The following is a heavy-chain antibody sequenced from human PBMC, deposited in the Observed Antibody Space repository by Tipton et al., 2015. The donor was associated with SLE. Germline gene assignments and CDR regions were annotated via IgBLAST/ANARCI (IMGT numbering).Heavy chain of an antibody. J-gene: IGHJ4*02. CDR2: IYTSGST. Sequence: TLSLTCTVSGGSISSGSYYWSWLRQPAGKGLEWIGRIYTSGSTNYNPSLKSRVTISVDTSKNQFSLKLSSVTAADTAVYYCASESGSYYPALGYWGQGTLATVSS. D-gene: IGHD1-26*01. CDR3: ASESGSYYPALGY. CDR1: GGSISSGSYY. V-gene: IGHV4-61*02.